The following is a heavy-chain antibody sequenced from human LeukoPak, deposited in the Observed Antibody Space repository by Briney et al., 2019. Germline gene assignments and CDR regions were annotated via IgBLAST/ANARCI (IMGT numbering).Heavy chain of an antibody. V-gene: IGHV3-30*04. CDR2: ISYDGSNK. J-gene: IGHJ6*03. CDR1: GFTFSSYA. D-gene: IGHD1-26*01. CDR3: ARGGREWELLSYYMDV. Sequence: GRSLRLSCAASGFTFSSYAMHWVRQAPGKGLEWVAVISYDGSNKYYADSVKGRFTISRDNSKNTLYLQMISLRAEDTAVYYCARGGREWELLSYYMDVWGKGTTVTVSS.